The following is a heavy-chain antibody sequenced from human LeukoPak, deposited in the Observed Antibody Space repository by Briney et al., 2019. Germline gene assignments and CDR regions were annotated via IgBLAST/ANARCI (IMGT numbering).Heavy chain of an antibody. Sequence: SKTLSLTCSVSGYSISSGYYWGWIRRPPGKGLEYIGGIFHSGDTYYNPSLKSRVTISVAASKTQFSLNLRSVTAADSAVYYCARDVDRSYYDGSGRRDWYFDLWGRGALVTVSS. CDR2: IFHSGDT. CDR3: ARDVDRSYYDGSGRRDWYFDL. V-gene: IGHV4-38-2*02. J-gene: IGHJ2*01. CDR1: GYSISSGYY. D-gene: IGHD3-22*01.